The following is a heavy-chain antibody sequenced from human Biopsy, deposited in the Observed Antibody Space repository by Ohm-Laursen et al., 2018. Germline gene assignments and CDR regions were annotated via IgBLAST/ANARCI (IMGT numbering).Heavy chain of an antibody. V-gene: IGHV3-53*01. J-gene: IGHJ4*02. CDR3: VGGRAY. CDR1: GFTVSTTY. Sequence: SLRLSCAASGFTVSTTYMSWVRQAPGKGLEWVSIIYLDGNTYYTDSVKGRFTISRGNSKNALYLQMNSLRPADTAKYYCVGGRAYWGQGTLVAVSS. CDR2: IYLDGNT.